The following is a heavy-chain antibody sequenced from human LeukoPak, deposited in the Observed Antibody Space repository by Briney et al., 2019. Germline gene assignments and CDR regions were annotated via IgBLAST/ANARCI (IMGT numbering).Heavy chain of an antibody. D-gene: IGHD2-8*01. J-gene: IGHJ4*02. Sequence: QPGRSQTLSCAASGFTFSTYAMHWVRQAPGKGLEWVAVISYDGRQKYYADSVKGRFTISRDNSKNTLFLQMNSLRDEDTAVYYCTRVYLERLTAGYFDHWGQGTLVTVSP. V-gene: IGHV3-30*14. CDR3: TRVYLERLTAGYFDH. CDR2: ISYDGRQK. CDR1: GFTFSTYA.